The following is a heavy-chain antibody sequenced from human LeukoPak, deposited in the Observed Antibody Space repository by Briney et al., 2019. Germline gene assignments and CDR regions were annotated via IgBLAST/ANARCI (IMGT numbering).Heavy chain of an antibody. CDR3: AREDPRLLMSYDAFDI. CDR1: GFTFSSYW. Sequence: GGSLRLSRAASGFTFSSYWMHWVRQAPGKGLVWVSRINSDGSSTSYADSVKGRFTISRDNAKNTLYLQMNSLRAEDTAVYYCAREDPRLLMSYDAFDIWGQGTVVTVSS. CDR2: INSDGSST. J-gene: IGHJ3*02. V-gene: IGHV3-74*01. D-gene: IGHD3-10*01.